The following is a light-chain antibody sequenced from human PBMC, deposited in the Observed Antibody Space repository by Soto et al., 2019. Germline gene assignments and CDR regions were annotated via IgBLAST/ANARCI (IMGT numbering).Light chain of an antibody. CDR3: QQSYGTPIT. CDR2: DAS. Sequence: DIQITKSPSSLSASVGDRVTITCQASQDISNYLNWYQQKPGKAPKLLIYDASNLETGVPSRFSGSGSGTDFTFTISSLQPEDIATYYCQQSYGTPITFGQGTRLEIK. V-gene: IGKV1-33*01. J-gene: IGKJ5*01. CDR1: QDISNY.